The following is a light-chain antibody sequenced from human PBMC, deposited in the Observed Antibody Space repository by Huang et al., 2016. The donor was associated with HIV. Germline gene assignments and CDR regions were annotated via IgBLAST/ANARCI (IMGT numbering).Light chain of an antibody. CDR2: GAS. V-gene: IGKV1-17*03. CDR1: QDIYNY. CDR3: LQHKNFHTPT. Sequence: DIQMTQSPSAMSASVGDRVIITCRATQDIYNYVAWFQQKPGKAPKRLIYGASSLQTGVPSRFSGSGSVTEFTLTINSLQPEDSATYYCLQHKNFHTPTFGQGTEVEVK. J-gene: IGKJ1*01.